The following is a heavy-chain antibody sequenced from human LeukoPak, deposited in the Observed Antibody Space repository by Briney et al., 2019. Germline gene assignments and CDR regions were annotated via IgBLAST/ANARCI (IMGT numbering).Heavy chain of an antibody. CDR2: IIPIFGTA. Sequence: ASVKVSCKASGGTFSSYAISWVRQAPGQGLEWMGGIIPIFGTANYAQKFQGRVTITADESTSTAYMELSSLRSEDTAVYYCARDRPYCSSTSCLGSWFDPWGQGPWSPSPQ. CDR1: GGTFSSYA. J-gene: IGHJ5*02. CDR3: ARDRPYCSSTSCLGSWFDP. V-gene: IGHV1-69*01. D-gene: IGHD2-2*01.